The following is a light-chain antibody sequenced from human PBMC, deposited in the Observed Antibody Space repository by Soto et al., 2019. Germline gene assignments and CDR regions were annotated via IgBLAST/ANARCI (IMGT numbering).Light chain of an antibody. J-gene: IGLJ2*01. CDR1: SGHRSYI. Sequence: QLVLTQSSSASASLGSSVKLTCTLSSGHRSYIIAWHPQQPGKAPRYLMKLEGSGSYNKGSGVPDRFSGSSSGADRYLTMSNLQSEDEADYYCETWDSNIRVFVGGTKLTVL. V-gene: IGLV4-60*03. CDR2: LEGSGSY. CDR3: ETWDSNIRV.